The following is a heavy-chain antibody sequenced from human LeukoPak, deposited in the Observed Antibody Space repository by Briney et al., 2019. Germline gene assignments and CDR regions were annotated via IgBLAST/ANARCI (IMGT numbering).Heavy chain of an antibody. V-gene: IGHV1-18*01. J-gene: IGHJ3*02. CDR2: ISAYNGNT. Sequence: ASVKVSCEASGYSFTSNVISWVRQAPGQGLEWMGWISAYNGNTNYAQKLQGRVTMTTDTSTSTDYMELRSLRSDDTAVYYCARFGLGKHIEVAGIPFDIWGQGTMVTVSS. D-gene: IGHD6-19*01. CDR1: GYSFTSNV. CDR3: ARFGLGKHIEVAGIPFDI.